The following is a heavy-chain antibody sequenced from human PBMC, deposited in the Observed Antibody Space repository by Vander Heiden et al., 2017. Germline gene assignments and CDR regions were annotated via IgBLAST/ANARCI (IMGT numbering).Heavy chain of an antibody. J-gene: IGHJ4*02. CDR1: GFTFSIHA. CDR2: ISGSGGST. V-gene: IGHV3-23*01. CDR3: AKDSEYGSGIYYNVGYFDY. D-gene: IGHD3-10*01. Sequence: EVQLLESGGGLVQPGGSLRLSCAASGFTFSIHAMGWVRQAPGKGLEWVSAISGSGGSTYYADSVKGRFTISRDNTKNTLYLQMNSLRAEDTAVYYCAKDSEYGSGIYYNVGYFDYWGQGTLVTVSS.